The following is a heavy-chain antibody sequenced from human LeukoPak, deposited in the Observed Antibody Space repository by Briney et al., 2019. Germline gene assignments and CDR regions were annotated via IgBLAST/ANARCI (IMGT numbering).Heavy chain of an antibody. CDR1: GFIFDDFG. CDR3: AKANFYGSGSYPDY. J-gene: IGHJ4*02. Sequence: GGSLRLSCAASGFIFDDFGLSWVRQAPGKGLEWISGINWNGDATGYADSVKGRFTISRDNVKHSLYLQMNSLRAEDTALYYCAKANFYGSGSYPDYWGQGTLVTVSS. CDR2: INWNGDAT. V-gene: IGHV3-20*04. D-gene: IGHD3-10*01.